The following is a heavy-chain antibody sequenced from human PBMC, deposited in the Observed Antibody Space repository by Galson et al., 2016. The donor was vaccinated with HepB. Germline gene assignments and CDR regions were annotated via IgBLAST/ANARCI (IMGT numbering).Heavy chain of an antibody. D-gene: IGHD6-13*01. J-gene: IGHJ4*02. CDR1: GASVSSSSNY. CDR3: ARNPGASTWG. CDR2: IYSGGNT. Sequence: ETLSLTCTVSGASVSSSSNYWGWIRQSPGKGLEWVSLIYSGGNTLYADSVKGRSSISRDNSKNTLYLQMNSLSAEDTAVYYCARNPGASTWGWGQGTLVTVAS. V-gene: IGHV3-66*01.